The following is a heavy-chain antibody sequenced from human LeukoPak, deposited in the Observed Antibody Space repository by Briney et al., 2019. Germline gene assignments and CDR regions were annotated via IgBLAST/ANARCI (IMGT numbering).Heavy chain of an antibody. CDR3: ARGFSGYRARFDP. J-gene: IGHJ5*02. CDR1: GGSFSVYY. CDR2: INHSGST. Sequence: PSETLSLTCAVYGGSFSVYYWSWIRQPPGKGLEWIGEINHSGSTNYNPSLKSRVTISVDTSKNQFSLKLSSVTAADTAVYYCARGFSGYRARFDPWGQGTLVTVSS. V-gene: IGHV4-34*01. D-gene: IGHD3-22*01.